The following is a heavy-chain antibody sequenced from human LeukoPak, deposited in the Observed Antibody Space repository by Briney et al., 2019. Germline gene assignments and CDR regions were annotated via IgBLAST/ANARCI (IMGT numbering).Heavy chain of an antibody. V-gene: IGHV1-69*05. CDR2: IIPIFGTA. Sequence: SVKVSCKASGGTFSSHAISWVRQAPGQGLEWMGRIIPIFGTANYAQKFQGRVTITTDESTSTAYMELSSLRSEDTAVYYCARTRYYDYVWGSYRYEDYWGQGTLVTVSS. CDR3: ARTRYYDYVWGSYRYEDY. J-gene: IGHJ4*02. D-gene: IGHD3-16*02. CDR1: GGTFSSHA.